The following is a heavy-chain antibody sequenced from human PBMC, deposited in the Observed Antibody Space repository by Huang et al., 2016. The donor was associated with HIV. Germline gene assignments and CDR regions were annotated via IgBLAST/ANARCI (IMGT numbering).Heavy chain of an antibody. Sequence: QVHLVQSGAEVKKPGASVKVSCKASGYTFTNYDINWVRQAPGRGLEWRGWRNPNTGNTGLAQSFQGRVTMTRKTSITTAYMELTSLTSEDTAVYYCARSAYGDFDYWGLGTLVIVSS. CDR2: RNPNTGNT. CDR3: ARSAYGDFDY. CDR1: GYTFTNYD. D-gene: IGHD4-17*01. J-gene: IGHJ4*02. V-gene: IGHV1-8*02.